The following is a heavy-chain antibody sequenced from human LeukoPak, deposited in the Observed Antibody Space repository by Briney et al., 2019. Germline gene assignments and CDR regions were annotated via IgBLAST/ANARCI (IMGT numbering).Heavy chain of an antibody. CDR3: AKDAYSSGWYEDAFDI. J-gene: IGHJ3*02. D-gene: IGHD6-19*01. CDR1: GFTFDDYA. CDR2: ISWNSGSI. V-gene: IGHV3-9*01. Sequence: GGSLRLSCAASGFTFDDYAMHWVRLAPGKGLEWVSGISWNSGSIGYADSVKGRFTISRDNAKNSLYLQMNSLRAEDTALYYCAKDAYSSGWYEDAFDIWGQGTMVTVSS.